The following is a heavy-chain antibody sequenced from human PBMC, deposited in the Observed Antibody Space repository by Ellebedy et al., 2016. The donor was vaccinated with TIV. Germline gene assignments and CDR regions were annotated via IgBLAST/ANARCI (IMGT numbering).Heavy chain of an antibody. J-gene: IGHJ3*02. V-gene: IGHV4-59*08. D-gene: IGHD6-19*01. CDR2: IYYSGST. Sequence: SETLSLXXAVYGGSFSGYYWSWIRQPPGKGLEWIGYIYYSGSTNYNPSLKSRVTISVDTSKNQFSLKLSSVTAADTAVYYCARRGYSSGWYVGDDAFDIWGQGTMVTVSS. CDR1: GGSFSGYY. CDR3: ARRGYSSGWYVGDDAFDI.